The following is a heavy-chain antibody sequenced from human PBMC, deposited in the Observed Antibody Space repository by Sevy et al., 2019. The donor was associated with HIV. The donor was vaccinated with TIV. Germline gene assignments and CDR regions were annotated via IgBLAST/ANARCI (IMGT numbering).Heavy chain of an antibody. J-gene: IGHJ6*03. Sequence: GGSLRLSCAASGFTFDDYDMSWVRQAPGKGLEWVSGINWNGGSTGYADSVKGRFTISRDNAKNSLYLQMNSLRAEDTALYYCARGSDYYGSGSYYKYYYYYMDVWGKGTTVTVSS. D-gene: IGHD3-10*01. CDR1: GFTFDDYD. V-gene: IGHV3-20*04. CDR2: INWNGGST. CDR3: ARGSDYYGSGSYYKYYYYYMDV.